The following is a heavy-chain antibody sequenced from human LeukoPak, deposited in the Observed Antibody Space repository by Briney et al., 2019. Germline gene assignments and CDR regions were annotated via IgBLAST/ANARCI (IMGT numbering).Heavy chain of an antibody. J-gene: IGHJ4*02. Sequence: GGSLRLSCAASGFTFSSYAMHWVRQAPGKGLEWVAVISYDGSNKYYADSVKGRFTISRDNSKNTLYLQMNSLRAEDTAVYYCARPRDRWELRDGFDYWGQGTLVTVSS. CDR2: ISYDGSNK. CDR1: GFTFSSYA. V-gene: IGHV3-30*04. D-gene: IGHD1-26*01. CDR3: ARPRDRWELRDGFDY.